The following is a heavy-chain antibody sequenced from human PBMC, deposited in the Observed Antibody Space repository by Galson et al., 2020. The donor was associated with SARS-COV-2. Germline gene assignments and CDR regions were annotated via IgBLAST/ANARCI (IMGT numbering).Heavy chain of an antibody. J-gene: IGHJ4*02. Sequence: SQASETLSLTFAVHGGSLSGYYWSWIRQSPGKGLEWIGEITHTGSTNSKPSPKSRVTISVDTTKSQFSLKVNYVTAADTAVYFCARRRVFGTLDYWGQGTLVTVSS. V-gene: IGHV4-34*01. CDR3: ARRRVFGTLDY. D-gene: IGHD3-16*01. CDR1: GGSLSGYY. CDR2: ITHTGST.